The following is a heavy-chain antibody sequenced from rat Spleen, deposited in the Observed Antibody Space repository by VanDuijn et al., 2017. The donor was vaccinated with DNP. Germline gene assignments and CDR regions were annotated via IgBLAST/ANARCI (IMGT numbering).Heavy chain of an antibody. CDR3: AREQHYHFDY. CDR1: GYSITSSYR. CDR2: INSAGST. Sequence: VQLQESGPGLVEPSQSLSLTCSVTGYSITSSYRWNWIRKFPGNKLEWMGYINSAGSTNYNPSLKSRISITRDKTKNHFFLQVNSVTTEDTATYYCAREQHYHFDYWGQGVMVTVSS. D-gene: IGHD1-10*01. V-gene: IGHV3-3*01. J-gene: IGHJ2*01.